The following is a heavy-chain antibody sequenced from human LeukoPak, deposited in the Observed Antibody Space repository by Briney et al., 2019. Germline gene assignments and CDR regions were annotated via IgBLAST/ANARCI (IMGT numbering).Heavy chain of an antibody. CDR3: ARTTALDASDI. Sequence: GGSLRLSCAASGFTFSNYEMNWVRQAPGKGLEWISYISISGTTFYYADSVKGRFTISRDNAKNSLYLQMNSLRAEDTAVYYCARTTALDASDIWGQGTMVTVSS. CDR2: ISISGTTF. J-gene: IGHJ3*02. D-gene: IGHD1-1*01. V-gene: IGHV3-48*03. CDR1: GFTFSNYE.